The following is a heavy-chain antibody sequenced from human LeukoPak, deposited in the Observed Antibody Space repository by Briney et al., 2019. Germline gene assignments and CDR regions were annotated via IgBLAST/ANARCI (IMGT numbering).Heavy chain of an antibody. CDR3: ARDHDILTGYYLGY. V-gene: IGHV3-21*01. CDR1: GFTFSSYS. J-gene: IGHJ4*02. Sequence: GGSLRLSRAASGFTFSSYSMNWVRQAPGKGLEWVSSISSSSSYIYYADSVKGRFTISRDNAKNSLYLQMNSLRAEDTAVYYCARDHDILTGYYLGYWGQGTLVTVSS. CDR2: ISSSSSYI. D-gene: IGHD3-9*01.